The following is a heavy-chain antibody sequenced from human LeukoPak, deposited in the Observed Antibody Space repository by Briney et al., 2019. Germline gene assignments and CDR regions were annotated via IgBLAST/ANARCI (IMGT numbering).Heavy chain of an antibody. Sequence: PGGSLRLSCTVSGFTVSSNSMSWVRQAPGKGLEWVSFIYSDNTHYSDSVKGRFTTSRDNSKNTLYLQMNSLRAEDTAVYYCARRAGAYSHPYDYWGRGTLVTVSS. CDR2: IYSDNT. J-gene: IGHJ4*02. CDR3: ARRAGAYSHPYDY. D-gene: IGHD4/OR15-4a*01. V-gene: IGHV3-53*01. CDR1: GFTVSSNS.